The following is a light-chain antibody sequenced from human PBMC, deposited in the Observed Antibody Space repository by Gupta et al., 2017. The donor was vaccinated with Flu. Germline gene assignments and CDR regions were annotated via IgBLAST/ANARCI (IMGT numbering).Light chain of an antibody. CDR3: QQYNSYPGT. V-gene: IGKV1-5*03. Sequence: DIQMTQSPSTLSASVGDRVTITCRASQSISRYLAWYQQKPGRAPKLLIYRASTLESGVPSRFSGSGSGTEFTLTISSLQPDDFATYYCQQYNSYPGTFGQGTKVEIK. CDR1: QSISRY. CDR2: RAS. J-gene: IGKJ1*01.